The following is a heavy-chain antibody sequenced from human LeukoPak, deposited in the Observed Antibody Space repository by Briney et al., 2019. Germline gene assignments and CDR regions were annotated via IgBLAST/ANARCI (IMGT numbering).Heavy chain of an antibody. D-gene: IGHD1-26*01. CDR3: ARDGVGANGFDY. J-gene: IGHJ4*02. Sequence: GGSLRLSCAASGFTFSSYGMHWVRQAPGKGLEWVAVIWYDGSNKYYVDSVKGRFTISRDNSKNTLYLQVNSLRAEDTAVYYCARDGVGANGFDYWGQGTLVTVSS. V-gene: IGHV3-33*01. CDR1: GFTFSSYG. CDR2: IWYDGSNK.